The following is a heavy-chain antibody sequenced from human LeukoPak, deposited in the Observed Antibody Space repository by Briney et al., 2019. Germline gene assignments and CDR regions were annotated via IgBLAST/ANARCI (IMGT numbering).Heavy chain of an antibody. Sequence: PGGCLRLSCAASGFTFSGYSMNWVHQAPGKGLEWVSFISGSSSIIHYADSVKGRFTISRDNAKNSLYLQMNSLRAEDTAVYYCARSGTTYYYDSGSRIWGQGTMVTVSS. V-gene: IGHV3-48*04. CDR1: GFTFSGYS. CDR3: ARSGTTYYYDSGSRI. CDR2: ISGSSSII. J-gene: IGHJ3*02. D-gene: IGHD3-22*01.